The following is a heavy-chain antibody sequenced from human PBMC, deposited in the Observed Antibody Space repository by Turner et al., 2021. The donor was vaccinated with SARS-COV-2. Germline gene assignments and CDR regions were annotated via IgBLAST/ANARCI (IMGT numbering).Heavy chain of an antibody. CDR1: GFTFSSYD. CDR2: IGTAGDT. Sequence: EVQLVESGGGLVQPGGSLRLSCAASGFTFSSYDMHWVRQATGKGLEWVSAIGTAGDTYYPGSVKGRFTISRENAKNSLYLQMNSLRAGDTDVYYCARATDYYDSSGYYHTGAFDIWGQGTMVTVSS. D-gene: IGHD3-22*01. J-gene: IGHJ3*02. V-gene: IGHV3-13*04. CDR3: ARATDYYDSSGYYHTGAFDI.